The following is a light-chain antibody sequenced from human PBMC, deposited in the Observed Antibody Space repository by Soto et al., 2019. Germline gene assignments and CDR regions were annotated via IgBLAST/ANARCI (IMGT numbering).Light chain of an antibody. CDR1: QSVSSY. CDR3: QQRSNWQVT. J-gene: IGKJ5*01. CDR2: DAS. V-gene: IGKV3-11*01. Sequence: EIVLTQSPATLSLSPGERATLSCRASQSVSSYLAWYQQKPGQAPRLLVYDASNRATGIPARFSGSGSGTDFTLTISRLEPEDFAVYYCQQRSNWQVTFGQGTRLEI.